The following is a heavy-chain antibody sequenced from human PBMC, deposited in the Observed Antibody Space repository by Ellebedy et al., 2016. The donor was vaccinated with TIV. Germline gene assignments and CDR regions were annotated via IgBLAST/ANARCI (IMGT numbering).Heavy chain of an antibody. CDR3: ARGRDLSLDA. CDR1: GGSSNYYY. J-gene: IGHJ1*01. V-gene: IGHV4-59*08. Sequence: SETLSLXXSVSGGSSNYYYWSWIRQPPGKGLEWIGHVYSSGTTHYNPSLKRRLTISVDRSKNQFSLKLTSVTAADTAVYYCARGRDLSLDAWGQGTLVTVSS. CDR2: VYSSGTT. D-gene: IGHD3/OR15-3a*01.